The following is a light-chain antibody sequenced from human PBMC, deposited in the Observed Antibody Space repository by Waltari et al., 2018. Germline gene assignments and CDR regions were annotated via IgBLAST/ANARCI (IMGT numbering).Light chain of an antibody. CDR2: AAS. CDR3: QQSYNTPYT. Sequence: DIQMTQSPSSLSASVGDRVTLTCRASQSINTYLNWYQQKPGKAPKLLIYAASSLQSGVPLRFSGRGSGTDFTLTITSLQREDFATYYCQQSYNTPYTFGQGTKLDIK. CDR1: QSINTY. V-gene: IGKV1-39*01. J-gene: IGKJ2*01.